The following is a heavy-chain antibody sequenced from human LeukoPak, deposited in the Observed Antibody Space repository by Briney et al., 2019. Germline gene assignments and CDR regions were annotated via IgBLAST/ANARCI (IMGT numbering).Heavy chain of an antibody. D-gene: IGHD1-14*01. CDR3: AKGLTVYYFDY. CDR2: ISGSGGST. J-gene: IGHJ4*02. CDR1: GFTFSSYA. Sequence: VGSLRLSCAASGFTFSSYAMSWVRQAPGKGLEWVSAISGSGGSTYYADSVKGRFTIPRDNSKNTLYLQMNSLRAEDTAVYYCAKGLTVYYFDYWGQGTLVTVSS. V-gene: IGHV3-23*01.